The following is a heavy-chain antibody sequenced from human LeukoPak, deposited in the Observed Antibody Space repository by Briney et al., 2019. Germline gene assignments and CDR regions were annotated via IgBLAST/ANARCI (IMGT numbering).Heavy chain of an antibody. Sequence: PGGSLRLSCAASGFTFNNYIMNWVRQAPGKGLEWVSSISSSSDYIYYADSVKGRFTISRDNAKNSLYLQMNSLRAEDMAVYYCARGWWGFGYWGQGTLVTVSS. J-gene: IGHJ4*02. D-gene: IGHD2-15*01. CDR1: GFTFNNYI. CDR2: ISSSSDYI. CDR3: ARGWWGFGY. V-gene: IGHV3-21*01.